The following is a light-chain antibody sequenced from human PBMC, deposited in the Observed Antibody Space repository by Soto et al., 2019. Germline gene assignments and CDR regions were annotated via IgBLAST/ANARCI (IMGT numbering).Light chain of an antibody. J-gene: IGKJ1*01. CDR2: GAS. CDR1: QSVSSSY. V-gene: IGKV3-20*01. CDR3: QQCGSSSWT. Sequence: EIVLTQSPGTLSLSPGERATLSCRASQSVSSSYLAWYQQKPGQAPRLLIYGASSRATGIPDRFSGSGSGTDFTLTISRLEPEVFAVYYCQQCGSSSWTFGQGTTV.